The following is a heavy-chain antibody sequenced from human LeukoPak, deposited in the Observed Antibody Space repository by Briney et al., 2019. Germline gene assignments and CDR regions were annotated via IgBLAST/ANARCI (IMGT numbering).Heavy chain of an antibody. J-gene: IGHJ5*02. Sequence: SETLSLTCSVSGDSITSYYWSWIRQPPGRGLEWIGYVFHSGVTSYNPSLKSRVTLSLDTSKNQFSLKLKSVTAADTAVYFCATRADWFDPWGQGTLVTVSS. CDR1: GDSITSYY. CDR2: VFHSGVT. V-gene: IGHV4-59*12. CDR3: ATRADWFDP.